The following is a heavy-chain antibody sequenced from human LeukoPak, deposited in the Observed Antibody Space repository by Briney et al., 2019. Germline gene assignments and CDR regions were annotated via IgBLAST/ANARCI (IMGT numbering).Heavy chain of an antibody. D-gene: IGHD1-14*01. CDR3: ASTPLYIRSFDY. J-gene: IGHJ4*02. CDR1: RFTFSSYS. V-gene: IGHV3-21*01. Sequence: GGSLRLSCAASRFTFSSYSMNWVRQAPGKGLEWVSSISSSSSFIYYADSVKGRFTISRDNAKNSLYLQMNSLRAEDTAVYYCASTPLYIRSFDYWGQGTLVTVSS. CDR2: ISSSSSFI.